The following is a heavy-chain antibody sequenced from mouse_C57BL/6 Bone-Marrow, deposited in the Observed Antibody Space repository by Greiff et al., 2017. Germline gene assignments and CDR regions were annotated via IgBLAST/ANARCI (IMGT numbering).Heavy chain of an antibody. J-gene: IGHJ3*01. Sequence: VQLQQPGAELVMPGASVKLSCKASGYTFTSYWMHWVKQRPGQGLEWIGEIDPSDSYTNYNQKFKGKSTLTVDKSSSTAYMQLSSLTSEDSAVYYCAREGIYYDYEGGFAYWGQGTLVTVSA. CDR2: IDPSDSYT. V-gene: IGHV1-69*01. CDR3: AREGIYYDYEGGFAY. D-gene: IGHD2-4*01. CDR1: GYTFTSYW.